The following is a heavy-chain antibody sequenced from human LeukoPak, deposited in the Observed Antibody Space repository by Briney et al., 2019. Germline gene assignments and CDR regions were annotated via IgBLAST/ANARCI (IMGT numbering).Heavy chain of an antibody. CDR3: ARGGRAGSLDY. Sequence: GGSLRLSCGTSGFTFSSYWTTWVRQAPGKGLEWVANIKHDGSEKYYVDSVKGRFIISRDNVENSLFVQMDSLGAEDTAVYYCARGGRAGSLDYWGQGTLVTVSS. CDR2: IKHDGSEK. V-gene: IGHV3-7*05. D-gene: IGHD6-19*01. J-gene: IGHJ4*02. CDR1: GFTFSSYW.